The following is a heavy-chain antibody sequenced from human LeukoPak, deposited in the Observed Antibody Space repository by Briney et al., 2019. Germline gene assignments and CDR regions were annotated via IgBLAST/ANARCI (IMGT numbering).Heavy chain of an antibody. CDR2: ISYGGKA. CDR1: GDSISSGGYW. J-gene: IGHJ4*02. Sequence: SQTLSLTCAVSGDSISSGGYWWSWIRQHPGKGPEWIGYISYGGKADYNPSLKSRVAISADTPKNQFSLKLSSTTAADTAVYYCARAPVATPSEFDYWGQGTLVTVSS. CDR3: ARAPVATPSEFDY. D-gene: IGHD5-12*01. V-gene: IGHV4-31*11.